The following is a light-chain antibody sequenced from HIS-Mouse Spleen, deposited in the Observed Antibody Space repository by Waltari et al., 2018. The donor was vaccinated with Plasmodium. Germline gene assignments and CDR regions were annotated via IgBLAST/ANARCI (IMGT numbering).Light chain of an antibody. CDR3: SSYAGSNNYV. J-gene: IGLJ1*01. V-gene: IGLV2-8*01. Sequence: PGQSVTISCTGTSSDVGGYNYVSWYQQHPGKAPKLMIYEVSKRPSGVPDRFSGSKSGNTASLTVSGLQAEDEADYYCSSYAGSNNYVFGTGTKVTVL. CDR1: SSDVGGYNY. CDR2: EVS.